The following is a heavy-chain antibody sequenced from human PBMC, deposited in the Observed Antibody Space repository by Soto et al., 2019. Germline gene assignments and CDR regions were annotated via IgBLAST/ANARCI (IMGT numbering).Heavy chain of an antibody. CDR3: AKDHRLYSYDSSAEKGFDY. V-gene: IGHV3-23*01. J-gene: IGHJ4*02. CDR2: ISGTGGSR. Sequence: VGSLRLSCAASGFTFSIHAMTWVRQAPGRGLEWVSSISGTGGSRYYADFVKGRFTISRDNSKNTLYLQVNSLRAEDTALYYCAKDHRLYSYDSSAEKGFDYWGQGTLVTVSS. D-gene: IGHD3-22*01. CDR1: GFTFSIHA.